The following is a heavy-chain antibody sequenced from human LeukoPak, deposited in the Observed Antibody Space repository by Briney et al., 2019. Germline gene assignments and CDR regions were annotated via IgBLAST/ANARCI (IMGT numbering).Heavy chain of an antibody. CDR2: IRSKAYGGTT. V-gene: IGHV3-49*04. Sequence: GGTLRLSRAASGSTFSSYGMSWVRQAPGKGLEWVGFIRSKAYGGTTEYAASVKGRFTISRDDSKSIAYLQMNSLKTEDTAVYYCTNFKITIFGVGDYWGQGTLVTVSS. D-gene: IGHD3-3*01. CDR3: TNFKITIFGVGDY. J-gene: IGHJ4*02. CDR1: GSTFSSYG.